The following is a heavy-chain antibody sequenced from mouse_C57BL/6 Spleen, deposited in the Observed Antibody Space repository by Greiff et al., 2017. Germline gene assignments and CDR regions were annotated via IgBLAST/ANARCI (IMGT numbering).Heavy chain of an antibody. CDR1: GFNIKDYY. CDR3: ARDYDYGDWFAY. CDR2: IDPEDGET. Sequence: DVKLVESGAELVKPGASVKLSCTASGFNIKDYYMHWVKQRTEQGLEWIGRIDPEDGETKYAPKFQGKATITADTSSNTAYLQLSSLTSEDTAVYYCARDYDYGDWFAYWGQGTLVTVSA. D-gene: IGHD2-4*01. J-gene: IGHJ3*01. V-gene: IGHV14-2*01.